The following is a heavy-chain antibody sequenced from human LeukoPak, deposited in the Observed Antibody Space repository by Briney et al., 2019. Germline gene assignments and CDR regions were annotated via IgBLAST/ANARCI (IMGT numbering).Heavy chain of an antibody. V-gene: IGHV4-34*01. J-gene: IGHJ4*02. CDR2: INHSGST. Sequence: PPETLSLTCAVYGGSFSGYYWSWIRQPPGKGLEWIGEINHSGSTNYNPSLKSRVTISVDTSKNQFSLKLSSVTAADTAVYYCARGSEVVAATDYWGQGTLVTVSS. CDR1: GGSFSGYY. D-gene: IGHD2-15*01. CDR3: ARGSEVVAATDY.